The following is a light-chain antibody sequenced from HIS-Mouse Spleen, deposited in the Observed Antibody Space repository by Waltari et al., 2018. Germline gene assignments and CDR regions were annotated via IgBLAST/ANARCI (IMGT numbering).Light chain of an antibody. CDR3: CSYAGSSTFEV. J-gene: IGLJ2*01. Sequence: QSALTQPASVSGSPGQSITISCTGTSSDVGSYNLVSWYQQHPGKAPKPMIYEGSKRPSGVSNLFSGAKSGNTASLPISGLQAEDEADYYCCSYAGSSTFEVFGGGTKLTVL. CDR2: EGS. CDR1: SSDVGSYNL. V-gene: IGLV2-23*03.